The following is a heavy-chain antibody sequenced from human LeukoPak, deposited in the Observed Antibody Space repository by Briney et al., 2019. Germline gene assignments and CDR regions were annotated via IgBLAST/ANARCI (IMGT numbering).Heavy chain of an antibody. Sequence: GASVKVSCEASGFTFTSSAMQWVRQARGQRLEWIGWIVVGSGNTNYAQKFQERVTITRDMSTSTAYMELSSLRSEDTAVFYCAASGYSYGYGMDYWGQGTLVTVSS. V-gene: IGHV1-58*02. CDR3: AASGYSYGYGMDY. D-gene: IGHD5-18*01. CDR1: GFTFTSSA. J-gene: IGHJ4*02. CDR2: IVVGSGNT.